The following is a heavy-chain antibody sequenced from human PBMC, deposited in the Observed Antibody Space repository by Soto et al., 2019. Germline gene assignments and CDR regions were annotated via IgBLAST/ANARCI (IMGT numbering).Heavy chain of an antibody. V-gene: IGHV4-31*03. Sequence: SETLSLTCTVSGGSSSSGGYYWSWIRQHPGKGLEWIGYIYYSGSTYYNPSLKSRVTISVDTSKNQFSLKLSSVTAADTAVYYCAVGLWFGELFRFDPWGQGTLVTVSS. J-gene: IGHJ5*02. CDR2: IYYSGST. CDR1: GGSSSSGGYY. CDR3: AVGLWFGELFRFDP. D-gene: IGHD3-10*01.